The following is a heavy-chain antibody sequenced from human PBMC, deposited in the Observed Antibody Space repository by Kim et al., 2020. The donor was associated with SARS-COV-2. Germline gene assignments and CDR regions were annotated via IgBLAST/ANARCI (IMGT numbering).Heavy chain of an antibody. D-gene: IGHD3-10*01. Sequence: GGSLRLSCAASGFTFSSYAMHWVRQAPGKGLEWVAVISYDGSNKYYADSVKGRFTISRDNSKNTLYLQMNSLRAEDTAVYYCARDTDAFGELWYYFDYWG. CDR3: ARDTDAFGELWYYFDY. J-gene: IGHJ4*01. V-gene: IGHV3-30*04. CDR2: ISYDGSNK. CDR1: GFTFSSYA.